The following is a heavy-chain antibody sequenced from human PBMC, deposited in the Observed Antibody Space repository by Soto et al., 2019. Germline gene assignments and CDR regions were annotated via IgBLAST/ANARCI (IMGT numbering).Heavy chain of an antibody. J-gene: IGHJ1*01. CDR1: GFSFSSHA. CDR2: ISFDGSGQ. Sequence: GGSLRLSCAASGFSFSSHAMHWVRQAPGKGLEWVAVISFDGSGQDYADSVKGRFTISRDASKSTVYLQMNSLRPDDTAMYYCARVGPTKRIQRWYYFDHWRQG. V-gene: IGHV3-30-3*01. CDR3: ARVGPTKRIQRWYYFDH. D-gene: IGHD5-18*01.